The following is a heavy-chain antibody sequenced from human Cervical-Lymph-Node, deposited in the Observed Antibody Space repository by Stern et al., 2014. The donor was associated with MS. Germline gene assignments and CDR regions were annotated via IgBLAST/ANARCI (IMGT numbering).Heavy chain of an antibody. J-gene: IGHJ5*02. CDR1: GFTFDDYA. Sequence: EVQLVQSGGGLVQPGRSLGLSCAASGFTFDDYAMHWVRQDPGKGLEWVSGISWSSGTIGYADSVKGRFTISRDNAKNSLYLQMNSLRAEDTALYYCAKDRGTSLSYSGWYVHWGQGTLVTVSS. D-gene: IGHD5-12*01. CDR2: ISWSSGTI. V-gene: IGHV3-9*01. CDR3: AKDRGTSLSYSGWYVH.